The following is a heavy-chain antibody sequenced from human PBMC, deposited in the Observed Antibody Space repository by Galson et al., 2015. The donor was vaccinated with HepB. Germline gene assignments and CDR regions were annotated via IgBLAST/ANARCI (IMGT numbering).Heavy chain of an antibody. CDR1: GFTFSNYA. V-gene: IGHV3-30*04. J-gene: IGHJ4*02. Sequence: SLRLSCAASGFTFSNYAMHWVRQAPGKGLEWVAVISYDGSNKYYADSVKGRFTISRDNSKNTLYLQMNSLRAEDTAVYYCARVDDSTGYYRRHFDYWGQGTLVTVSS. CDR2: ISYDGSNK. D-gene: IGHD3-22*01. CDR3: ARVDDSTGYYRRHFDY.